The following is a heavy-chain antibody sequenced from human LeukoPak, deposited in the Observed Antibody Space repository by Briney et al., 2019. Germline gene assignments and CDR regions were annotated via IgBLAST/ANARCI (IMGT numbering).Heavy chain of an antibody. D-gene: IGHD2-15*01. CDR2: IFHSGNT. J-gene: IGHJ4*02. CDR3: AREQVVAATGGEYFDY. Sequence: PSETLSLTCNVSGGSISSSAYYWGWIRLPPGKGLEWIATIFHSGNTYYNPSLESRVTMSVDTSKNQFSLKLSSVTAADTAVYYCAREQVVAATGGEYFDYWGQGTLVTVSS. CDR1: GGSISSSAYY. V-gene: IGHV4-39*07.